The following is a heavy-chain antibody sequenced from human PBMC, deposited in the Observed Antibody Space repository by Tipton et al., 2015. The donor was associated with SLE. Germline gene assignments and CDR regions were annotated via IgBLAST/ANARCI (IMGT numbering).Heavy chain of an antibody. Sequence: SLRLSCAASGFTFSSYSMNWVRQAPGKGLEWVSSISSSSSYIYYADSVKGRFTISRDNAKNSLYLQMNSLRAEDTALYYCAREQTSSATGFDYWGQGTLVTVSS. CDR2: ISSSSSYI. CDR3: AREQTSSATGFDY. V-gene: IGHV3-21*01. CDR1: GFTFSSYS. J-gene: IGHJ4*02. D-gene: IGHD6-25*01.